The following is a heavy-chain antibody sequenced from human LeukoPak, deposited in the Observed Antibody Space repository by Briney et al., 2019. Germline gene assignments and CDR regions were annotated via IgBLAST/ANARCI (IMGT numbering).Heavy chain of an antibody. CDR1: GYTFTSYG. V-gene: IGHV1-18*01. D-gene: IGHD3-3*01. CDR2: ISAYNGNT. J-gene: IGHJ4*02. Sequence: ASVKVSCKASGYTFTSYGIGWVRQAPGQGLEWMGWISAYNGNTNYAQKLQGRVTMTTDTSTSTAYMELRSLRSDDTAVYYCARYPGVLRFLEWLLYLDYWGQGTLVTVSS. CDR3: ARYPGVLRFLEWLLYLDY.